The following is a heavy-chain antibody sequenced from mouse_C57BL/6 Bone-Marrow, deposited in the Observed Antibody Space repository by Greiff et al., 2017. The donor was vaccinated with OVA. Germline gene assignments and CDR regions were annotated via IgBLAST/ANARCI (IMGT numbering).Heavy chain of an antibody. CDR2: INPNYGTT. V-gene: IGHV1-39*01. CDR1: GYSFTDYN. Sequence: EVQLVESGPELVKPGASVKISCKASGYSFTDYNMNWVKQSNGKSLEWIGVINPNYGTTSYNQKFKGKATLTVDQSSSTAYMQLNSLTSEDSAVYYCAREGRLREGPWFAYWGQGTLVTVSA. D-gene: IGHD2-4*01. CDR3: AREGRLREGPWFAY. J-gene: IGHJ3*01.